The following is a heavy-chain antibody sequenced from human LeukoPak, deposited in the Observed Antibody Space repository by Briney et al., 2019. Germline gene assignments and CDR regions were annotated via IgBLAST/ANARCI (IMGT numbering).Heavy chain of an antibody. Sequence: SETLSLTCTVSGGSISSYYWSWIRQPPGKGLEWIGYIYYSGSTNYNPSLKSRVTISVDTSKNQFSLKLSSVTAADTAVYYCARLGYYGSGSYFDYYGMDVWGQGTTVTVSS. D-gene: IGHD3-10*01. CDR3: ARLGYYGSGSYFDYYGMDV. CDR2: IYYSGST. CDR1: GGSISSYY. V-gene: IGHV4-59*08. J-gene: IGHJ6*02.